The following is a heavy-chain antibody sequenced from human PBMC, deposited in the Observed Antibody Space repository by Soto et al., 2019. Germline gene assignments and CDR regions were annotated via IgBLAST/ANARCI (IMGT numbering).Heavy chain of an antibody. Sequence: ASVKVSCKASGYTFTSYGISWVRQAPGQGLEWMGWISAYNGNTNYAQKLQGRVTMTTDTSTSTAYMELRSLRSDDTAVYYCARYLPPVFWSGYGRYYFSFRGRGPWVTASS. D-gene: IGHD3-3*01. CDR3: ARYLPPVFWSGYGRYYFSF. V-gene: IGHV1-18*01. CDR2: ISAYNGNT. J-gene: IGHJ4*02. CDR1: GYTFTSYG.